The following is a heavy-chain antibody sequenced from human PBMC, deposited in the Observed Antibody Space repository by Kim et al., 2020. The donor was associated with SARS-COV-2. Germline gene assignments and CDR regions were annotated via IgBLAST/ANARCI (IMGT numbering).Heavy chain of an antibody. D-gene: IGHD3-16*01. J-gene: IGHJ5*02. CDR3: ARVWRSGGTVDP. CDR1: GFTFSDYY. CDR2: ISSSGANT. Sequence: GGSLRLSCAASGFTFSDYYMSWSRQAPGKGLEWLSYISSSGANTIYADSVKGRFTISRDNARNSLFLQMNSLRAEDTAEYYCARVWRSGGTVDPWGQGTLVTVSS. V-gene: IGHV3-11*05.